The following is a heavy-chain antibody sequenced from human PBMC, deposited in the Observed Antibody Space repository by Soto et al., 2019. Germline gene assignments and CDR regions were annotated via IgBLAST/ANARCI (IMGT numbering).Heavy chain of an antibody. D-gene: IGHD2-15*01. CDR2: ISWNSGSI. CDR1: GFTFDDYA. J-gene: IGHJ4*02. CDR3: AKDITARSGVPRSSWDPHH. V-gene: IGHV3-9*01. Sequence: GGSLRLSCAASGFTFDDYAMHWVRQAPGKGLEWVSGISWNSGSIGYADSVKGRFTISRDNAKNSLYLQMNSLRAEDTALYYCAKDITARSGVPRSSWDPHHWGQGTLVTVSS.